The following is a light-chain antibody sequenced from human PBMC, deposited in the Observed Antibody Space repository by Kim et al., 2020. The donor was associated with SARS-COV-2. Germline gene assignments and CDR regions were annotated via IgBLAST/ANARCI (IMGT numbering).Light chain of an antibody. CDR3: QQYGAWWT. CDR2: GAS. CDR1: QSVSST. V-gene: IGKV3-15*01. J-gene: IGKJ1*01. Sequence: SVSPWDRATLSCRASQSVSSTLSWYQQKPGQAPRLLIYGASTRATGIPARFSGSGSGTDFTLTISSLQSEDFAVYYCQQYGAWWTFGQGTKVDIK.